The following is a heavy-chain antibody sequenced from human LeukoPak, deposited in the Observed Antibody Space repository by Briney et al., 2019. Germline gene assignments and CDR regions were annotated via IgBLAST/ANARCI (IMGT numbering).Heavy chain of an antibody. CDR1: GFTFSSYG. CDR3: AKNFQVINYFDY. V-gene: IGHV3-23*01. J-gene: IGHJ4*02. CDR2: ISGSGGST. Sequence: GGSLRLSCAASGFTFSSYGMSWVRQAPGKGLEWVSAISGSGGSTYYADSVKGRFTISRDNSKNTLYLQMNSLRAEDTAVYYCAKNFQVINYFDYWGQGTLVTVSS. D-gene: IGHD2/OR15-2a*01.